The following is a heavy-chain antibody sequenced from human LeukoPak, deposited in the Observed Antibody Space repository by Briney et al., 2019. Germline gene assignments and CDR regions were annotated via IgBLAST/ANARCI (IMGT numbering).Heavy chain of an antibody. D-gene: IGHD6-19*01. CDR3: ARDYEWYSSGWYPSPGY. V-gene: IGHV3-11*01. CDR1: GLTFSDYY. J-gene: IGHJ4*02. CDR2: ISSSGSTI. Sequence: PGGSLRLSCAASGLTFSDYYMSWIRQAPGKGLEWVSYISSSGSTIYYADSVKGRFTISRDNAKNSLYLQMNSLRAEDTAVYHCARDYEWYSSGWYPSPGYWGQGTLVTVSS.